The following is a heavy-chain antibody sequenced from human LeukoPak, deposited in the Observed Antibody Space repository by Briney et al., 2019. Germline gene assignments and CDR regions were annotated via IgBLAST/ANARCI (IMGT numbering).Heavy chain of an antibody. CDR3: ARATWYSGSYLLAFDY. V-gene: IGHV3-21*01. CDR2: ISSSSSYI. Sequence: GGSLRLSCAASGFTFSSYSMNWVRQAPGKGLEWVSSISSSSSYIYYADSVKGRFTISRDNAKNSLYLQMNSLRAEDTAVYYCARATWYSGSYLLAFDYWGQGTLVTVSS. CDR1: GFTFSSYS. D-gene: IGHD1-26*01. J-gene: IGHJ4*02.